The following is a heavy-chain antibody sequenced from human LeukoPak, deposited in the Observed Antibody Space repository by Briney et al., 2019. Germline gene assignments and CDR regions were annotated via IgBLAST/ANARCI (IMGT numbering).Heavy chain of an antibody. Sequence: SQTLSLTCTVSGGSISSGGDYWSWIRQHPGKGLEWLGYIYYSGSTYYNPSLKSRVTISVDTSKNQFSLKLSSVTAADTAVYYCARSQESYDILTGYFGALGYGMDVWGQGTTVTVSS. D-gene: IGHD3-9*01. CDR3: ARSQESYDILTGYFGALGYGMDV. V-gene: IGHV4-31*03. CDR1: GGSISSGGDY. J-gene: IGHJ6*02. CDR2: IYYSGST.